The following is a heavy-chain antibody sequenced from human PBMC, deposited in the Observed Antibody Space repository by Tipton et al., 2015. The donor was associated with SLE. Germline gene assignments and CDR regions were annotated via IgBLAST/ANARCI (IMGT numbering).Heavy chain of an antibody. Sequence: TLSLTCTVSGGSISSHYWSWIRQPPGKGLEWIGRIYTSGSTNYNPTLKSRVTISVDTSKNQFSLKLSSVTAADTAVYYCARGHSSSARYFDYWGQGTLVTVSS. J-gene: IGHJ4*02. D-gene: IGHD6-6*01. V-gene: IGHV4-4*07. CDR1: GGSISSHY. CDR2: IYTSGST. CDR3: ARGHSSSARYFDY.